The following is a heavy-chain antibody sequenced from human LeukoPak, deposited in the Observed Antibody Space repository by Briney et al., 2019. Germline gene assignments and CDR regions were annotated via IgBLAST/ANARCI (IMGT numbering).Heavy chain of an antibody. Sequence: GGSLRLSCAASGXTFSSYAMTWVRQAPGEGLEWVSAISDSGGSTYYADSVKGRFTISRDNSKNTLYLQMNGLRAEDTAVYYCAKQSIASGSWDYWGQGTLVTVSS. V-gene: IGHV3-23*01. J-gene: IGHJ4*02. CDR2: ISDSGGST. D-gene: IGHD6-13*01. CDR1: GXTFSSYA. CDR3: AKQSIASGSWDY.